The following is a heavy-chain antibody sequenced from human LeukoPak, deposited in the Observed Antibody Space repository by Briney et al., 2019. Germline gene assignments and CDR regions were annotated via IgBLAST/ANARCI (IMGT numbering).Heavy chain of an antibody. CDR1: GGSFSGYY. CDR3: ARAVGDYYDSSGPYYFDY. CDR2: INHSGST. J-gene: IGHJ4*02. V-gene: IGHV4-34*01. Sequence: PSETLSLTCAVYGGSFSGYYWSWIRQPPGKGLEWIGEINHSGSTNYNPSLKSRVTISVDTSKNQFSLKLSSVTAADTAVYYCARAVGDYYDSSGPYYFDYWGQGTLVTVSS. D-gene: IGHD3-22*01.